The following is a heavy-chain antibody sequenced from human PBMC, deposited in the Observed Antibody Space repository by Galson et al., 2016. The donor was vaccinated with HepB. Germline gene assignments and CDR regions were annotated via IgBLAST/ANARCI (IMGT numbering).Heavy chain of an antibody. CDR3: GGHEGWGYESVTGYYGYIDY. D-gene: IGHD3-9*01. CDR1: GYSFTRYF. V-gene: IGHV5-51*01. CDR2: IYPDDSGT. Sequence: QSGAEVTKPGESLKISCKGSGYSFTRYFIAWVRQMPGKGLEWMGIIYPDDSGTRYSPSFQGQVTISVDKSSSTAYLEWSGLKASDTAMYYCGGHEGWGYESVTGYYGYIDYWGQGTLVTGSS. J-gene: IGHJ4*02.